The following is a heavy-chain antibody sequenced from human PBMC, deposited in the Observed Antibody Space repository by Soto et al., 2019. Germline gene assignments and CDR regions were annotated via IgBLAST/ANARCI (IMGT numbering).Heavy chain of an antibody. V-gene: IGHV1-69*12. Sequence: QVQLVQSGAEVKKPGSSVKVSCKASGGTFSNYAISWVGQAPGQGLEWMGGIIPMFGSANYAQKFQGRVTITADESTSTAYMELSSLRSEDTAVYYCARGGDIVLVPTDISWFDPWGQGTLVTVSS. J-gene: IGHJ5*02. D-gene: IGHD2-2*01. CDR1: GGTFSNYA. CDR2: IIPMFGSA. CDR3: ARGGDIVLVPTDISWFDP.